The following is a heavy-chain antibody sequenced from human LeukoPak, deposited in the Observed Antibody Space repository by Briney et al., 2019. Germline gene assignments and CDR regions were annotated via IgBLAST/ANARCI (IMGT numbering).Heavy chain of an antibody. CDR3: LGRESGSFPGPHDF. V-gene: IGHV3-74*01. Sequence: GGSLRLSCAASGFTFSNYWMHWVRQAPGKGLVWVSRMNSDGTDARYADSVKGRFTISRDNARDMLYLQMDSLRVEDTAVYYCLGRESGSFPGPHDFWGQGTVVTVSS. CDR1: GFTFSNYW. CDR2: MNSDGTDA. D-gene: IGHD3-10*01. J-gene: IGHJ3*01.